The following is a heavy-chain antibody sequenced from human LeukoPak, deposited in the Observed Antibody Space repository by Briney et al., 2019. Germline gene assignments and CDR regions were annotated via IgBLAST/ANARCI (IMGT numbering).Heavy chain of an antibody. CDR2: IKTDGSYA. CDR1: GFTFSSYL. CDR3: VRWQDI. Sequence: GGSLRLSCAASGFTFSSYLMHWVRQAPGKGLVWVSRIKTDGSYASYAESVKGRFTVSRDNAKNTLYLQMNSLRAEDTAVYYCVRWQDIWGQGTMVTASS. J-gene: IGHJ3*02. V-gene: IGHV3-74*01.